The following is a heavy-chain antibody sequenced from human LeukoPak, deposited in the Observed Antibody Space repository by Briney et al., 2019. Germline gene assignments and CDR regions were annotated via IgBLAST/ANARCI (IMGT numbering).Heavy chain of an antibody. V-gene: IGHV3-33*06. Sequence: GGSLRLSCAASGFTFSSYGMHWVRQAPGKGLEWVAVIWYDGSNKYYADSVKGRFTISRDNSKNTLYPQMNSLRAEDTAVYYCAKYPLVGATDYFDYWGQGTLVTVSS. CDR1: GFTFSSYG. CDR2: IWYDGSNK. CDR3: AKYPLVGATDYFDY. D-gene: IGHD1-26*01. J-gene: IGHJ4*02.